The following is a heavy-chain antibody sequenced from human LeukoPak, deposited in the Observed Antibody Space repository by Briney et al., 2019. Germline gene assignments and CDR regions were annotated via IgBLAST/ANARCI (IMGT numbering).Heavy chain of an antibody. D-gene: IGHD5-18*01. CDR1: GFSFGSSW. CDR3: ARDLAYSWLDY. V-gene: IGHV3-7*01. Sequence: GGSLRLSCAASGFSFGSSWMDWVRQAPGKGLEWVASINPDGSEKYSVDSVEGRFTISRDNAKNLLYLQVNSLRVEDTAFYYCARDLAYSWLDYWGQGMLVTVSS. J-gene: IGHJ4*02. CDR2: INPDGSEK.